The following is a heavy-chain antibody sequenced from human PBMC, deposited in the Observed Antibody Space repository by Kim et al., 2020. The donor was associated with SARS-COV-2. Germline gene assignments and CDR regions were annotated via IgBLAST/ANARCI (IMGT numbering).Heavy chain of an antibody. V-gene: IGHV3-74*01. J-gene: IGHJ3*02. Sequence: YADSVEGRFTISRDNAKNTLYLQMNNLRPEDAAVYYCASYSGSAFDIWGQGTMVSVSS. D-gene: IGHD1-26*01. CDR3: ASYSGSAFDI.